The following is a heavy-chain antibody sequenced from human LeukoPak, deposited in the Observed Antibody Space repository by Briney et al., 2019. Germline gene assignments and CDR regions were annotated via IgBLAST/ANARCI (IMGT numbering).Heavy chain of an antibody. CDR2: INPNSGGT. D-gene: IGHD3-3*01. CDR3: ARGGATIFGVVTYFDY. J-gene: IGHJ4*02. Sequence: ASVKVSCKASGYTFTGYYMHWVRQAPGQGLEWMGWINPNSGGTNYAQKFQGRVTMTRDTSISTAYMELSRLRSDDTAVYYCARGGATIFGVVTYFDYWGQGTLVTVSS. CDR1: GYTFTGYY. V-gene: IGHV1-2*02.